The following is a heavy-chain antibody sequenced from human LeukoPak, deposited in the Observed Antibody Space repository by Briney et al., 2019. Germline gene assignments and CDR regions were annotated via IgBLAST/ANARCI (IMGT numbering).Heavy chain of an antibody. Sequence: SETLSLTCTVSGGSISSSSYYWGWIRQPPGKGLEWIGSIYYSGSTYYNPSLKSRVTISVDTSKNQFSLKLSSVTAADTAVYYCVTTVTTPPRFDYWGQGTLVTVSS. D-gene: IGHD4-17*01. CDR3: VTTVTTPPRFDY. CDR1: GGSISSSSYY. CDR2: IYYSGST. J-gene: IGHJ4*02. V-gene: IGHV4-39*01.